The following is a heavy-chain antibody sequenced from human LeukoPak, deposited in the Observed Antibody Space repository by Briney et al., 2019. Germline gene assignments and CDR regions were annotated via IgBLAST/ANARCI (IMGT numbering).Heavy chain of an antibody. CDR2: IYYSGST. V-gene: IGHV4-59*12. Sequence: ASETLSLTCTASGGSISSYYWSWIRQPPGKGLEWIGYIYYSGSTDYTPSLKSRVTISVDTSKNQFSLKLSSVTAADTAVYYCARGTYCSGGSCYYYLDNWGQGTLVTVSS. CDR3: ARGTYCSGGSCYYYLDN. D-gene: IGHD2-15*01. J-gene: IGHJ4*02. CDR1: GGSISSYY.